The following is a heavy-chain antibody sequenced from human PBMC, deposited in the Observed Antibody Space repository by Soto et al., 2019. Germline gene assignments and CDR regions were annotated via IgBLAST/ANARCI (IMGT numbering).Heavy chain of an antibody. V-gene: IGHV1-69*13. CDR3: ASRGYSGCDHRNENYYYYYGMDV. J-gene: IGHJ6*02. D-gene: IGHD5-12*01. CDR1: GGTFSSYA. Sequence: SVKVSCKASGGTFSSYAISWVLQAPGQGLEWMGGIIPIFGTANYAQKFQGRVTITADESTSTAYMELSSLRSEDTAVYYCASRGYSGCDHRNENYYYYYGMDVWGQGTTVTVSS. CDR2: IIPIFGTA.